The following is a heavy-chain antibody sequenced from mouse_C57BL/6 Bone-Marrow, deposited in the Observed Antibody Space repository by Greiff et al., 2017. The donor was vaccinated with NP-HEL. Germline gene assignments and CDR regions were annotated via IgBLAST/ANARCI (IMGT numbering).Heavy chain of an antibody. CDR3: VREGRLRRRAWFAY. J-gene: IGHJ3*01. V-gene: IGHV10-3*01. D-gene: IGHD2-4*01. CDR2: IRSKSSNYAT. CDR1: GFTFNTYA. Sequence: EVQRVESGGGLVQPKGSLKLSCAASGFTFNTYAMHWVRQAPGKGLEWVARIRSKSSNYATYYADSVKDRFTISRDDSQSMLYLQMNNLKTEDTAMYYCVREGRLRRRAWFAYWGQGTLVTVSA.